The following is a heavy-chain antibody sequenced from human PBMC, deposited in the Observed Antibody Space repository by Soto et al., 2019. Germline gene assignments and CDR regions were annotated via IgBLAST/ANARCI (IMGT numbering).Heavy chain of an antibody. CDR1: GGSISSVGYY. CDR3: ARSGDP. CDR2: IFYSVTT. D-gene: IGHD6-25*01. J-gene: IGHJ5*02. Sequence: HVQLQESGPGLVKPSQTLSLTCTVSGGSISSVGYYWSWIRQHPGKGLEWIGYIFYSVTTNYNPSLKSRVTISVDTSKNQFSLKLSSVTAADTAVYYCARSGDPWGQGTLVTVSS. V-gene: IGHV4-31*03.